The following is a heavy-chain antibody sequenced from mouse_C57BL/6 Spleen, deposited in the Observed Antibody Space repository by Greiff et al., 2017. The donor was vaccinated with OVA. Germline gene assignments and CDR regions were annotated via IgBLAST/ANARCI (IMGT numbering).Heavy chain of an antibody. CDR2: IDPSDSYT. CDR1: GYTFTSYW. Sequence: QVQLQQSGAELVKPGASVKLSCKASGYTFTSYWMQWVKQRPGQGLEWIGEIDPSDSYTNYNQKFKGKATLTVDTSSSTAYMQLSSLTSEDSAVYYCARRGGSSYAYYFDYWGKGTTLTVSS. CDR3: ARRGGSSYAYYFDY. J-gene: IGHJ2*01. D-gene: IGHD1-1*01. V-gene: IGHV1-50*01.